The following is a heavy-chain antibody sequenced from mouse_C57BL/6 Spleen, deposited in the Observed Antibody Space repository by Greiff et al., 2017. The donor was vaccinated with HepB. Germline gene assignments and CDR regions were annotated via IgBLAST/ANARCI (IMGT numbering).Heavy chain of an antibody. J-gene: IGHJ2*01. D-gene: IGHD1-1*01. V-gene: IGHV3-6*01. CDR3: AREEDYYGSSTHFDY. CDR1: GYSITSGYY. Sequence: EVKLMESGPGLVKPSQSLSLTCSVTGYSITSGYYWNWIRQFPGNKLEWMGYISYDGSNNYNPSLKNRISITRDTSKNQFFLKLNSVTTEDTATYYCAREEDYYGSSTHFDYWGQGTTLTVSS. CDR2: ISYDGSN.